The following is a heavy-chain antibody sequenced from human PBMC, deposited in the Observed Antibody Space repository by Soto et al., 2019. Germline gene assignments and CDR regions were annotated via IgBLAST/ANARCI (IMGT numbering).Heavy chain of an antibody. J-gene: IGHJ4*02. V-gene: IGHV4-4*07. Sequence: QVQLQESGPGLMKPSGTLSLTCTVSGASITGSSYWSWIRQPAGKGLEWIGRFSLSGTTNYNPSLRSRVTMSADVSKNQFSLRLTSVTAADTALYYCARGMTPPGATAWYYFDSWGQGTLVTVSS. CDR3: ARGMTPPGATAWYYFDS. CDR2: FSLSGTT. D-gene: IGHD2-8*02. CDR1: GASITGSSY.